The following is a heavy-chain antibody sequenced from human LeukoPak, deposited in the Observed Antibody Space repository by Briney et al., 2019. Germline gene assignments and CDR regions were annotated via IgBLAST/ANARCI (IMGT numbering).Heavy chain of an antibody. Sequence: SETLSLTCTVSGGSISSGGYYWSWIRQPPGKGLEWIGYIYHSGSTYYNPSLKSRVTISVDTSKNQFSLKLSSVTAADTAVYYCASHLRFLEWLSTFDYWGQGTLVTVSS. V-gene: IGHV4-30-2*03. CDR2: IYHSGST. J-gene: IGHJ4*02. D-gene: IGHD3-3*01. CDR1: GGSISSGGYY. CDR3: ASHLRFLEWLSTFDY.